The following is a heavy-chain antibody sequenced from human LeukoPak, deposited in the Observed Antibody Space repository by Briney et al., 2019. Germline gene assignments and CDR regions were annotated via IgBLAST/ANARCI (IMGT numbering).Heavy chain of an antibody. D-gene: IGHD6-13*01. CDR3: ARCRYSSSWYGKGHWFDP. J-gene: IGHJ5*02. CDR2: NYYSGST. CDR1: GGSISSSSYY. Sequence: SETLSLTCTVSGGSISSSSYYWGRIPQPPGKGLEWIGSNYYSGSTYYNPSLKSRVTISVDTSKNQFSLKLSSVTAADTAVYYCARCRYSSSWYGKGHWFDPWGQGTLVTVSS. V-gene: IGHV4-39*07.